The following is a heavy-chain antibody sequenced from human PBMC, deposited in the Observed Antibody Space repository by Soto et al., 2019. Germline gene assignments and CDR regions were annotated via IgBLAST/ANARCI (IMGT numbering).Heavy chain of an antibody. CDR3: ASDGGSGTPFDY. V-gene: IGHV3-74*01. D-gene: IGHD3-16*01. J-gene: IGHJ4*02. Sequence: EVQLVESGGGLVQPGGSLRLSCAASGFTFSSYWMHWVHQAPGKGLVWVSRMDSDGRTTRYADSVKGRFTISRDNAKNMLYLQVNSLRAEETAVYYCASDGGSGTPFDYWGQGARVTVSS. CDR1: GFTFSSYW. CDR2: MDSDGRTT.